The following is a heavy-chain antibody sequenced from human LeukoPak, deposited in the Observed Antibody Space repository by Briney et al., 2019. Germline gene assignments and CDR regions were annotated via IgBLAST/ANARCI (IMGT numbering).Heavy chain of an antibody. CDR3: AGIGSYYSYYYYGMDV. CDR1: GGTFSSYA. D-gene: IGHD1-26*01. Sequence: EASVKVSCKAPGGTFSSYAISWVRQAPGQGLEWMGGIIPIFGTANYAQKFQGRVTITADESTSTAYMELSSLRSEDTAVYYCAGIGSYYSYYYYGMDVWGQGTTVTVSS. J-gene: IGHJ6*02. CDR2: IIPIFGTA. V-gene: IGHV1-69*13.